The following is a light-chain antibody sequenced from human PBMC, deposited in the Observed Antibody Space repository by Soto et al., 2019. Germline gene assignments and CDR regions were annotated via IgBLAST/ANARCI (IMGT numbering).Light chain of an antibody. CDR2: LGS. CDR3: MQALQTPLT. CDR1: QSLLHSNGYNY. Sequence: DIVMTQSPLSLPVTPGEPASISCRSSQSLLHSNGYNYLDWYLQKPGQSPQLLIHLGSNRASGGPDRFSGSGSGTDFTLRISTVEAEDVGVYYCMQALQTPLTFGGGTRVEIK. V-gene: IGKV2-28*01. J-gene: IGKJ4*01.